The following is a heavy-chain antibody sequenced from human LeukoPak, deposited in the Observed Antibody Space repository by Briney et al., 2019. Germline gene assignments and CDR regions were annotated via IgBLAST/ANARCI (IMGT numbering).Heavy chain of an antibody. CDR1: GFTFSSYE. CDR2: ISSSGSTI. Sequence: GGSLRLSCAASGFTFSSYEMNWVRQAPGKGLEWVSYISSSGSTIYYADSVKGRFTISRDNAKNTLYLQMNSLRAEDTAVYYCARESGGVLWLGELSGNYYFDYWGQGTLVTVSS. CDR3: ARESGGVLWLGELSGNYYFDY. J-gene: IGHJ4*02. D-gene: IGHD3-10*01. V-gene: IGHV3-48*03.